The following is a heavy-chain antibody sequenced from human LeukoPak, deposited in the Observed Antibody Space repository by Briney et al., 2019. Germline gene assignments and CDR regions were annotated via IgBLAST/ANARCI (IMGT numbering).Heavy chain of an antibody. D-gene: IGHD4-17*01. CDR2: IRPYNGDT. J-gene: IGHJ4*02. CDR3: ARTGPYSDVYYVDH. Sequence: ASVKVSCKTSGYTFTSYGLTWVRQAPGQGLEYMGWIRPYNGDTNYPQKFQGRVTLTTDTSTRTVYMDLRSLRSDDTALYYCARTGPYSDVYYVDHWGQGTLATVSS. V-gene: IGHV1-18*01. CDR1: GYTFTSYG.